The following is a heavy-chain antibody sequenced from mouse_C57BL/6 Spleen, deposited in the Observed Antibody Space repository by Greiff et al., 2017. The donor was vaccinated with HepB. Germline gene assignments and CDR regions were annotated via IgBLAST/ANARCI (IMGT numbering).Heavy chain of an antibody. Sequence: EVQGVESGGGLVQPKGSLKLSCAASGFSFNTYAMNWVRQAPGKGLEWVARIRSKSNNYATYYADSVKDRFTISRDDSESMLYLQMNNLKTEDTAMYYCVRQGSYYYGSSHYFDYWGQGTTLTVSS. V-gene: IGHV10-1*01. CDR2: IRSKSNNYAT. CDR3: VRQGSYYYGSSHYFDY. CDR1: GFSFNTYA. J-gene: IGHJ2*01. D-gene: IGHD1-1*01.